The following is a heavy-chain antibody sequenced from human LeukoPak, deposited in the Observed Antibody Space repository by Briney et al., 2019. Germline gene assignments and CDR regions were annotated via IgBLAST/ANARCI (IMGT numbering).Heavy chain of an antibody. CDR1: GGSISSYY. CDR3: ARHHSSGWYES. CDR2: IYYSGST. Sequence: PSETLSLTCTVSGGSISSYYWSWIRQPPGKGLEWIGYIYYSGSTNYNPSLKSRVTIPVDTSKNQFSLKPSSVTAADTAVYYCARHHSSGWYESWGQGTLVTVSS. J-gene: IGHJ4*02. D-gene: IGHD6-19*01. V-gene: IGHV4-59*08.